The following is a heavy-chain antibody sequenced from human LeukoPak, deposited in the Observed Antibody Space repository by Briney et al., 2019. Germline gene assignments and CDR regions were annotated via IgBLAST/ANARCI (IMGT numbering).Heavy chain of an antibody. Sequence: GGSLRLSCAASGFTFSSYWMHWVRQPPGKGLVWVSRINSDGSSTSYADSVKGRFTISRDNAKNTLYLRMNSLRAEDTAVYYCARARYGGNYYFDYWGQGTLVTVSS. D-gene: IGHD4-23*01. V-gene: IGHV3-74*01. CDR1: GFTFSSYW. J-gene: IGHJ4*02. CDR3: ARARYGGNYYFDY. CDR2: INSDGSST.